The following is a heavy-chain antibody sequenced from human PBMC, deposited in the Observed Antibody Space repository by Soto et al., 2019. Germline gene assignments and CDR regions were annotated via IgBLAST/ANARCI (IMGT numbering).Heavy chain of an antibody. CDR2: ISYDGSNK. J-gene: IGHJ5*02. Sequence: GGSLRLSCAASGFTFSSYAMHWVRQAPGKGLEWVAVISYDGSNKYYADSVKGRFTISRDNSKNTLYLQMNSLRAEDTAVYYCARVNGGEYSYTETWGQGTLVTVSS. D-gene: IGHD5-18*01. CDR3: ARVNGGEYSYTET. CDR1: GFTFSSYA. V-gene: IGHV3-30-3*01.